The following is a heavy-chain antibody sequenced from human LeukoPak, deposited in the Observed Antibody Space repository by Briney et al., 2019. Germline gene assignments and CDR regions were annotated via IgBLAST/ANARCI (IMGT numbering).Heavy chain of an antibody. D-gene: IGHD3-10*01. Sequence: SETLSLTCAVSGYSISSGYYWGWIRQPPGKGLEWIGEINHSGSTNYNPSLKSRVTISVDTSKNQFSLKLSSVTAADTAVYYCARGPMVRGVRYYYYYMDVWGKGTTVTVSS. J-gene: IGHJ6*03. CDR2: INHSGST. CDR1: GYSISSGYY. CDR3: ARGPMVRGVRYYYYYMDV. V-gene: IGHV4-38-2*01.